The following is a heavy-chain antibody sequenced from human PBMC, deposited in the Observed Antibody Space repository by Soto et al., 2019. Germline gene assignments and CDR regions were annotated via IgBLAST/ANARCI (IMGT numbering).Heavy chain of an antibody. D-gene: IGHD6-13*01. CDR1: GFTFSNCA. J-gene: IGHJ4*02. CDR3: GKGLPSGRWYAGD. V-gene: IGHV3-23*01. CDR2: ITKSGDT. Sequence: GGSLRLSCETSGFTFSNCAMTWVRQAPGKGLEWVSVITKSGDTDYADSVKGRFTISRDNSKSTVYLQMNSLRAEDTAIYYFGKGLPSGRWYAGDWGQGTLVTLSS.